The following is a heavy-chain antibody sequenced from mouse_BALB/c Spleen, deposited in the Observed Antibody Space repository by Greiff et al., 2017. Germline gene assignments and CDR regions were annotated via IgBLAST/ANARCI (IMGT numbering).Heavy chain of an antibody. D-gene: IGHD2-1*01. CDR1: GFTFSSYG. V-gene: IGHV5-6-3*01. Sequence: EVKLVESGGGLVQPGGSLKLSCAASGFTFSSYGMSWVRQTPDKRLELVATINSNGGSTYYPDSVKGRFTISRDNAKNTLYLQMSSLKSEDTAMYYCARGGDGYGNYDYWGQGTTLTVSS. J-gene: IGHJ2*01. CDR3: ARGGDGYGNYDY. CDR2: INSNGGST.